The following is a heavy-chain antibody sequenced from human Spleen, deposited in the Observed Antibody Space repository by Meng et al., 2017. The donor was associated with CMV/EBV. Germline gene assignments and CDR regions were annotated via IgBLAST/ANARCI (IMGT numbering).Heavy chain of an antibody. J-gene: IGHJ4*02. V-gene: IGHV1-2*02. CDR3: ATDLGIRDY. CDR1: GYTFSGYY. D-gene: IGHD5-18*01. CDR2: INPNSGGT. Sequence: ASVKVSCKASGYTFSGYYIYWVRQAPGQGLEWMGWINPNSGGTNYAQKFQGRVTMARDTSISTAYMELSRLRSEDTAVYYCATDLGIRDYWGQGTLVTVSS.